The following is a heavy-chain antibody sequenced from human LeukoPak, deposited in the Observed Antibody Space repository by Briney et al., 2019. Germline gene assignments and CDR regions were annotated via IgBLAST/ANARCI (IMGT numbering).Heavy chain of an antibody. D-gene: IGHD3-22*01. CDR2: IKQDGSEK. J-gene: IGHJ3*02. CDR3: ARDGYYYDSSGYSDAFDI. V-gene: IGHV3-7*01. CDR1: GFTFSSYW. Sequence: PGGSLRLSCAASGFTFSSYWMSWVRQAPGKGLEWVANIKQDGSEKYYVDSVKGRFTISRDNAKNSLYLQMNSLRAEDTAVYYCARDGYYYDSSGYSDAFDIWGQGTMVTVSS.